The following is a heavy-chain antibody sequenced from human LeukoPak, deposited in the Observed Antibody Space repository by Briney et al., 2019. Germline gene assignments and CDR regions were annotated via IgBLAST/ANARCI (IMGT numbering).Heavy chain of an antibody. D-gene: IGHD3-10*01. J-gene: IGHJ3*02. V-gene: IGHV3-21*01. Sequence: GGSLRLSCAASGFIFSYYSMNWVRQAPGKGLEWVPSINSNSNYMSYADSVKGRFTISRDNAKNSLYLQMTSLRAEDTAVYYCARSEFEAFDMWGQGTMVTVSS. CDR2: INSNSNYM. CDR3: ARSEFEAFDM. CDR1: GFIFSYYS.